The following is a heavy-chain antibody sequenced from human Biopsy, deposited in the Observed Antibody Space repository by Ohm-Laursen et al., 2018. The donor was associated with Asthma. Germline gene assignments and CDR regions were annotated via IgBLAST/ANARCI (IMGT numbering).Heavy chain of an antibody. CDR1: GFSFSNFA. CDR2: ISKDASTQ. D-gene: IGHD1-1*01. V-gene: IGHV3-30*01. Sequence: SLRLSCTASGFSFSNFAIHWVRQAPGKGLEWVGVISKDASTQDYADSVKGRFTMARDNSKNTLDLQMNSLREEDTSVYYCVRDGTDDAFDIWGQGTVVSVSS. J-gene: IGHJ3*02. CDR3: VRDGTDDAFDI.